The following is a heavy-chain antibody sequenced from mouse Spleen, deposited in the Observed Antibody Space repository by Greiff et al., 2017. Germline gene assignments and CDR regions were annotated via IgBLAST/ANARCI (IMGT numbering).Heavy chain of an antibody. D-gene: IGHD6-2*01. V-gene: IGHV1-55*01. Sequence: VQLQQPGAELVKPGASVKLSCKASGYTFTSYWITWVKQRPGQGLEWIGDIYPGSGSTNYNEKFKSKATLTVDTTSSTAYMQLSSLTSEDSAVYYCARRALSLWGDYWGQGTSVTVSS. J-gene: IGHJ4*01. CDR1: GYTFTSYW. CDR3: ARRALSLWGDY. CDR2: IYPGSGST.